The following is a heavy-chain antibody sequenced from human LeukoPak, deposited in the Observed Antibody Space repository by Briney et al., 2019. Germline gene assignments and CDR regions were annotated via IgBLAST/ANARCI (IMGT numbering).Heavy chain of an antibody. D-gene: IGHD3-22*01. J-gene: IGHJ5*02. Sequence: SVKVSCKASGGTFIHYSISWVRQAPGQGLEWMGGIIPVFGTTNYAQKFQGRVTITTDESTSTAYLELSSLRSEDTAVYYCASSYYDSSGYHWFDPWGQGTLVTVSS. CDR3: ASSYYDSSGYHWFDP. V-gene: IGHV1-69*05. CDR2: IIPVFGTT. CDR1: GGTFIHYS.